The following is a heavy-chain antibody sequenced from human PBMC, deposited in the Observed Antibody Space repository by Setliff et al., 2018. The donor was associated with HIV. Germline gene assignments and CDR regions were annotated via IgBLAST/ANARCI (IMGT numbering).Heavy chain of an antibody. D-gene: IGHD3-22*01. V-gene: IGHV4-30-2*01. CDR1: GGSITSGIYS. CDR2: VYQSGST. Sequence: SETLSLTCTVSGGSITSGIYSWSWIRQPPGKGLEWIGYVYQSGSTYYKPSLKSRVTMSVDRSKNQFSLKIDSVTAADTAVYYCARHSGLGGYYSPFDYWGPGTLVTVSS. J-gene: IGHJ4*02. CDR3: ARHSGLGGYYSPFDY.